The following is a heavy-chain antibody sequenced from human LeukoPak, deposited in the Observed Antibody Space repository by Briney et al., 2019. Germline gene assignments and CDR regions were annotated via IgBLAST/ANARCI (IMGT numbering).Heavy chain of an antibody. CDR1: GLTFSTYW. D-gene: IGHD5-12*01. Sequence: PGGSLRLSCAASGLTFSTYWMHWVRQGPGKGLVWVSRINGDGSTTHYADSVKGRFTISRDNAKNTLYLQMNSLRAEDTAVYYCARDRGYSVDYWGQGTLVTVSS. J-gene: IGHJ4*02. CDR2: INGDGSTT. V-gene: IGHV3-74*01. CDR3: ARDRGYSVDY.